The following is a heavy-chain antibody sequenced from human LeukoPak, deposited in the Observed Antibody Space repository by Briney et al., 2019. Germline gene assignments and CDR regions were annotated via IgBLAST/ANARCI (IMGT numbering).Heavy chain of an antibody. J-gene: IGHJ5*02. CDR1: GGTFSSYA. V-gene: IGHV1-69*13. D-gene: IGHD4-17*01. CDR3: ASSYYGEAWFDP. CDR2: IVPIFGTA. Sequence: GASVKVSCKASGGTFSSYAISWVRQAPGQGLGWMGGIVPIFGTANYAQKFQGRVTITADESTSTAYMELSSLRSEDTAVYYCASSYYGEAWFDPWGQGTLVTVSS.